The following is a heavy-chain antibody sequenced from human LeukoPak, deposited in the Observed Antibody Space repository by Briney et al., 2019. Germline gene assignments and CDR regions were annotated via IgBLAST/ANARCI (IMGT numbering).Heavy chain of an antibody. CDR2: ISYDVGYK. D-gene: IGHD6-13*01. CDR3: ATPFAAHDAFDI. Sequence: GRSLRLSCAASGFTFSSYGIHWVRQAPGKGLEWVAVISYDVGYKYYADSVKGRFTISRDNSKNTLYLQMNSLRAEDTAVYYCATPFAAHDAFDIWGQGTMVTVSS. J-gene: IGHJ3*02. V-gene: IGHV3-30*03. CDR1: GFTFSSYG.